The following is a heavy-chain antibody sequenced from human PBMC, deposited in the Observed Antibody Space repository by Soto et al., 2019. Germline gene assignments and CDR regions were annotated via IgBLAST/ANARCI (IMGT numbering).Heavy chain of an antibody. CDR2: ISYDGSNK. D-gene: IGHD3-10*01. CDR3: ARDRATYYYGSGIYHDY. V-gene: IGHV3-30-3*01. Sequence: VQLVESGGGVVQPGRSPRLSCAASGFTFSSYALHWVRLAPGKGLERVAIISYDGSNKYYADSVKGRFTISRDNSKSTLYLQMNSLRVEDTAVYYCARDRATYYYGSGIYHDYWGQGTLVTVSS. CDR1: GFTFSSYA. J-gene: IGHJ4*02.